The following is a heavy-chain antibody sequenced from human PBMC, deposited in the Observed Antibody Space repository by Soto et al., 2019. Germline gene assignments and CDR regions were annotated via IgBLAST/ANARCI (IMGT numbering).Heavy chain of an antibody. CDR3: ARAVVVPAAKGASGWFDP. CDR1: GGTFSSYA. V-gene: IGHV1-69*13. J-gene: IGHJ5*02. CDR2: IIPIFGTA. Sequence: RASVKVSCKASGGTFSSYAISWVRQAPGQGLEWMGGIIPIFGTANYAQKFQGRVTITADESTSTAYMELSSLRSEDTAVYYCARAVVVPAAKGASGWFDPWGQGTLVTVSS. D-gene: IGHD2-2*01.